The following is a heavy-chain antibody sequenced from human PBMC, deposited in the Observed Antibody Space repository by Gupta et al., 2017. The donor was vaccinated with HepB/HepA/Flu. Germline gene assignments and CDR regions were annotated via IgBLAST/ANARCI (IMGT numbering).Heavy chain of an antibody. CDR3: TKGESGGGYYSPFDS. Sequence: EVQLLESGGGLVQPGGSLRLSCAGSGFTFRGYGMSWVRQAPGKGLEWVSIISTDSSDKYYGDSVKGRFTISRDNSRKTLYLQMNSLTAEDTAVYFCTKGESGGGYYSPFDSWGQGTLVTVSS. CDR2: ISTDSSDK. J-gene: IGHJ4*02. D-gene: IGHD3-22*01. CDR1: GFTFRGYG. V-gene: IGHV3-23*01.